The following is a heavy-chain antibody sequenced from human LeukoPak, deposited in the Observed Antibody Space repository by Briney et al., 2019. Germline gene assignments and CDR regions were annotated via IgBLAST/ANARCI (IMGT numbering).Heavy chain of an antibody. V-gene: IGHV3-30*03. CDR2: ISYDGSNK. Sequence: GGSLRLSCAASGFTFSSYGMHWARQAPGKGLEWVAVISYDGSNKYYADSVKGRFTISRDNSKNTLYLQMNSLRAEDTAVYYCAVAYGGYDWEGGFDYWGQGTLVTVSS. CDR3: AVAYGGYDWEGGFDY. CDR1: GFTFSSYG. D-gene: IGHD5-12*01. J-gene: IGHJ4*02.